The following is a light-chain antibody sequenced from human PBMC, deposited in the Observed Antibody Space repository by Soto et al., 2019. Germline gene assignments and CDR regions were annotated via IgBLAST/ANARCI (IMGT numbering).Light chain of an antibody. J-gene: IGKJ3*01. V-gene: IGKV1-9*01. CDR1: QGISSY. Sequence: DIQLTQSPSFLSASVGDRVTITCRASQGISSYLAWYQQKPGKAPRLLIYATSTLHNGVPSRFSGSGSGTEFTLTISSLQPEDFASYYCQQLYAYPRTFGPGTKVDIK. CDR3: QQLYAYPRT. CDR2: ATS.